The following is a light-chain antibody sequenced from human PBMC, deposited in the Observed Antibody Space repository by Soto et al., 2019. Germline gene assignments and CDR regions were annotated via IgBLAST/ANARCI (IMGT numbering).Light chain of an antibody. CDR1: QTVSSSY. V-gene: IGKV3-20*01. CDR3: QQYGSSPIT. CDR2: GAS. J-gene: IGKJ5*01. Sequence: EIVLTQSPGTLSLSPGARATLSGRASQTVSSSYLAWYQQKRGQAPRLLIYGASSRATGIPDRFSGSGSGTGFTLTVSRLEPEDFAVYYCQQYGSSPITVGQGTRREIK.